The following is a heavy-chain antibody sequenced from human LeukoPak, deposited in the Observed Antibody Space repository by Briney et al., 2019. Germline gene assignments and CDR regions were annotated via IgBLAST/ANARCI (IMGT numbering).Heavy chain of an antibody. D-gene: IGHD2-21*01. V-gene: IGHV4-30-4*01. CDR1: GGSISSGDYY. CDR2: IYYSGST. Sequence: PSQTPSLTCTVSGGSISSGDYYWSWIRQPPGKGLEWIGYIYYSGSTYYNPSLKSRVTISVDTSKNQFSLKLSSVTAADTAVYYCGSFHQAYHFDYWGQGTLVTVSS. CDR3: GSFHQAYHFDY. J-gene: IGHJ4*02.